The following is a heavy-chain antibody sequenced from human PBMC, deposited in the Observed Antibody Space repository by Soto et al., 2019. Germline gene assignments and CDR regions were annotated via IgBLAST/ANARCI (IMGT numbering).Heavy chain of an antibody. J-gene: IGHJ4*02. D-gene: IGHD2-15*01. V-gene: IGHV3-21*01. Sequence: GGSLRLSCAASGFTFNSYSMNWVRQAPGKGLEWVSSMSRSSRYIYYADSVKGRFTISRDNAKNSVYLQMNSLRAEDTAVYYCARDGGVAATLANYFDYWGQGTLVTVSS. CDR1: GFTFNSYS. CDR3: ARDGGVAATLANYFDY. CDR2: MSRSSRYI.